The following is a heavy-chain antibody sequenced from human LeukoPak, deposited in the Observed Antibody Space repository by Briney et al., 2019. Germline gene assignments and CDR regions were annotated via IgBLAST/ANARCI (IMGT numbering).Heavy chain of an antibody. Sequence: SETLSLTCTVSGGSISSSSYYWGWIRQPPGKGLEWIGSIYYSGSTYYNPSLKSRVTISVDTSKNQFSLKLSSVTAADTAVYDCARVIIGDLVGWFHHWGQGTVVIVSS. D-gene: IGHD2-21*01. CDR1: GGSISSSSYY. CDR2: IYYSGST. CDR3: ARVIIGDLVGWFHH. J-gene: IGHJ5*02. V-gene: IGHV4-39*01.